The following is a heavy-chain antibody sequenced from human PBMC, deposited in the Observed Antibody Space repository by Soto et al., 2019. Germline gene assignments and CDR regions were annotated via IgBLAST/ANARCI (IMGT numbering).Heavy chain of an antibody. Sequence: QVQLVESGGGVVQPGRSLRLSCAASGFTFSHYAMHWVRQAPGKGLEWVALMSYDGSNEYYEDSVKGRFTISRDNSKNTLYLKMNSLRAEDTAVYYCAKDGSHNFDYWGQGTLVTVSS. CDR1: GFTFSHYA. J-gene: IGHJ4*02. CDR3: AKDGSHNFDY. D-gene: IGHD1-26*01. V-gene: IGHV3-30*18. CDR2: MSYDGSNE.